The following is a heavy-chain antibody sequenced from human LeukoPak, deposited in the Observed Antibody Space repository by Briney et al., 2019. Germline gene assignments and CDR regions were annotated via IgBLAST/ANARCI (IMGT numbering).Heavy chain of an antibody. J-gene: IGHJ6*02. CDR1: EFTVSSNY. CDR2: TYSGGYT. V-gene: IGHV3-66*01. Sequence: GGSLRLNCAASEFTVSSNYMSWVRQAPGKGLDRVSATYSGGYTYYADSIKGRFTISKDNSKNTLVFQINTLIAEFTAVYYCARARYYDNSGQFYYYYGMDVWGQGTTVTVSS. D-gene: IGHD3-22*01. CDR3: ARARYYDNSGQFYYYYGMDV.